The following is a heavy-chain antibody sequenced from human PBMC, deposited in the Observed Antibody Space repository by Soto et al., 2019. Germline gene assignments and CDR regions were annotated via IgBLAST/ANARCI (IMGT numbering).Heavy chain of an antibody. D-gene: IGHD4-17*01. Sequence: SVKVSCKASGGTFSSYAISWVRQAPGQGLEWMGGIIPIFGTANYAQKFQGRVTITADESTSTAYMELSSLRSEDTAVYYCARDLNYGDYAFDYWGQGTLVTVSS. V-gene: IGHV1-69*13. CDR1: GGTFSSYA. CDR2: IIPIFGTA. CDR3: ARDLNYGDYAFDY. J-gene: IGHJ4*02.